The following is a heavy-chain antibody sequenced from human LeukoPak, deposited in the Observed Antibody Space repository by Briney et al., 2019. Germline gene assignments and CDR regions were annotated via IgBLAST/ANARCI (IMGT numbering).Heavy chain of an antibody. V-gene: IGHV1-46*01. CDR2: INPTGGST. CDR1: GYTFPSYF. CDR3: ARTAARRFDY. Sequence: ASVKVSYKASGYTFPSYFMHWVRQAPGQWLEWMGIINPTGGSTTYAQKFQGRVTMTRDTSTSTVYMELSSLRSDDTAVYYCARTAARRFDYWGQGTLVTVSS. D-gene: IGHD6-6*01. J-gene: IGHJ4*02.